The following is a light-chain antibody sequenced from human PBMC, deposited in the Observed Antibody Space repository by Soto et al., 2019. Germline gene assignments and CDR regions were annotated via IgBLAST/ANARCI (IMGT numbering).Light chain of an antibody. Sequence: QSALTQPPSASGSPGQSVTISCTGTSSDVGGYNYVSWYQHHPGKAPKLIIYEVSKRPSGVPDRFSGSKSGNTASLTVYGLQAEDEAEYYCSSYAGTNIYVVFGGGTKLAVL. V-gene: IGLV2-8*01. J-gene: IGLJ2*01. CDR1: SSDVGGYNY. CDR2: EVS. CDR3: SSYAGTNIYVV.